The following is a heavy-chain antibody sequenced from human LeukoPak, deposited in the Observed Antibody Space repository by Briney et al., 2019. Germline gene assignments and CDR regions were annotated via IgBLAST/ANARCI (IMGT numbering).Heavy chain of an antibody. CDR2: IYYSGST. V-gene: IGHV4-59*01. CDR3: ARGRYYDSRVGVLDY. D-gene: IGHD3-22*01. J-gene: IGHJ4*02. Sequence: PSETLSLTCTVSGGSISSYYWSWIRQPPGKGLEWIGYIYYSGSTNYNPSLKSRVTISVDTSKNQFSLKLSSVTAADTAVYYCARGRYYDSRVGVLDYWGQGTLVTVSS. CDR1: GGSISSYY.